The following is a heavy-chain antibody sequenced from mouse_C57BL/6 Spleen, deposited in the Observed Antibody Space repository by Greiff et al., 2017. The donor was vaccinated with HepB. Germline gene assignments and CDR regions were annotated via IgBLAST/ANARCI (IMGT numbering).Heavy chain of an antibody. D-gene: IGHD2-5*01. CDR1: GFTFSDYY. CDR2: ISNGGGST. Sequence: DVKLVESGGGLVQPGGSLKLSCAASGFTFSDYYMYWVRQTPEKRLEWVAYISNGGGSTYYPDTVKGRFTISRDNAKNTLYLQMSRLKSEDTAMYYCARHAYSNYFDYWGQGTTLTVSS. J-gene: IGHJ2*01. V-gene: IGHV5-12*01. CDR3: ARHAYSNYFDY.